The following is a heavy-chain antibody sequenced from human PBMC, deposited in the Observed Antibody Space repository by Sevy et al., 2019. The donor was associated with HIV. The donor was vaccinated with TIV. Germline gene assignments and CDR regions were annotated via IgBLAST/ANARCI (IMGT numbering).Heavy chain of an antibody. D-gene: IGHD2-21*02. CDR1: GFTFRRYD. CDR2: VASHGNYK. Sequence: GGSLRLSCAASGFTFRRYDMHWVRQAPGRGLEWVAVVASHGNYKSFADFVRGRFTISRDNARNSLDLQMTSLRTEDTAVYYCARLQSCGGDCYYFDSWGQGALVNVSS. V-gene: IGHV3-30-3*01. J-gene: IGHJ4*02. CDR3: ARLQSCGGDCYYFDS.